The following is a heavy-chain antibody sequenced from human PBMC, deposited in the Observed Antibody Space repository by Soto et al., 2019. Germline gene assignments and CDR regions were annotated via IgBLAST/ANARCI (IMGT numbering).Heavy chain of an antibody. V-gene: IGHV3-23*01. J-gene: IGHJ4*02. CDR2: ISGSDGST. D-gene: IGHD6-13*01. Sequence: EVQLLESGGGLVQPGGSLRLSCVASGFSFSSYAMSWVRQAPGKGLEWDSVISGSDGSTYYADSVKGRFTISRDNSKNTLYLQMNSLRAEDTAVYYCARDRERDAWYEDYWGQGTLVTVSS. CDR3: ARDRERDAWYEDY. CDR1: GFSFSSYA.